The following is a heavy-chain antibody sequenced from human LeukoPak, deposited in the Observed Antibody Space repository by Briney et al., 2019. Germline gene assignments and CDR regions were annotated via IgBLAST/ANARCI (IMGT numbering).Heavy chain of an antibody. D-gene: IGHD1-26*01. J-gene: IGHJ5*02. CDR2: IYSGGTT. CDR3: ARESRGATNWFDP. V-gene: IGHV3-66*01. Sequence: GGSLRLSCAASGFTVSSNCMSWVRQAPGKGPEWVSVIYSGGTTYYADSVKGRFTVSRDNSKNTLYFQMNSLRAEDTAVYYCARESRGATNWFDPWGQGTLVTVSS. CDR1: GFTVSSNC.